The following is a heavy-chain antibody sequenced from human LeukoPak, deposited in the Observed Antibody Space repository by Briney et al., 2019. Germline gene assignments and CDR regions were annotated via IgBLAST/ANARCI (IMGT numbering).Heavy chain of an antibody. Sequence: GASVKVSCKASGYTFTSYDINWVRQATGQGLEWMGWMNPNSGNTGYAQKFQGRVTMTRNTSISTAYMELSSLRYEDTAVYYCARSHAYCSSTSCYNPFVYYYYMDVWGKGTTVTISS. D-gene: IGHD2-2*02. CDR1: GYTFTSYD. CDR3: ARSHAYCSSTSCYNPFVYYYYMDV. J-gene: IGHJ6*03. V-gene: IGHV1-8*01. CDR2: MNPNSGNT.